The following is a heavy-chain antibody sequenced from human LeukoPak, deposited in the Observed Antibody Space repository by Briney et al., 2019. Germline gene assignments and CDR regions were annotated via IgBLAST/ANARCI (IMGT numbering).Heavy chain of an antibody. J-gene: IGHJ4*02. CDR2: ISAYNGNT. D-gene: IGHD2-2*01. CDR3: ARVFPVVPAAIDY. V-gene: IGHV1-18*04. Sequence: ASVKVSCKAPGYTFTSYYMHWVRQAPGQGLEWMGWISAYNGNTNYAQKRQGRVTMTTDTSTSTAYMELRSLRSDDTAVYYCARVFPVVPAAIDYWGQGTLVTVSS. CDR1: GYTFTSYY.